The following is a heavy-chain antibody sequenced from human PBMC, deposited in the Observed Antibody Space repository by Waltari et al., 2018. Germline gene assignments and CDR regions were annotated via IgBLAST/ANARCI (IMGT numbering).Heavy chain of an antibody. CDR2: ISAYNGNT. J-gene: IGHJ4*02. CDR3: ATGGLSLGAFDY. CDR1: GYTFTSYG. D-gene: IGHD2-21*02. Sequence: QVQLVQSGAEVKKPGASVKVSCKASGYTFTSYGISWVRQAPGQGLEWMGWISAYNGNTNYAQKFQGRVTITADTSTDTAYMELSSLRSEDTAVYYCATGGLSLGAFDYWGQGTLVTVSS. V-gene: IGHV1-18*01.